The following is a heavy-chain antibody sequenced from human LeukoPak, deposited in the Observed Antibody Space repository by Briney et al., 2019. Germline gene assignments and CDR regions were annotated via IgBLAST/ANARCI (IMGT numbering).Heavy chain of an antibody. CDR3: ARLYYYGSGSCVDY. CDR2: ISSSGSTI. CDR1: GFTFSDYY. J-gene: IGHJ4*02. D-gene: IGHD3-10*01. V-gene: IGHV3-11*01. Sequence: GGSLRLSCAASGFTFSDYYMSWIRQAPGKGLEWVSDISSSGSTIYYADSVKGRFTISRDNAKNSLYLQMNSLRAEDTAVYYCARLYYYGSGSCVDYWGQGTLVTVSS.